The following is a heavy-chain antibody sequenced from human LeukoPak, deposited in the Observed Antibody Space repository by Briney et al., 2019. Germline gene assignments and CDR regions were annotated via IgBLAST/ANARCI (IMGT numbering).Heavy chain of an antibody. CDR1: GFTFSSYW. Sequence: GGSLRLSCAASGFTFSSYWMTWVRQAPGKGLEWVANIKQDGSEAYYVDSVKGRFTVSRDNAKNSLYLQMNSLRAEDTAVYYCARDGEKYSGSYWDYWGQGTLVTVSS. CDR3: ARDGEKYSGSYWDY. CDR2: IKQDGSEA. J-gene: IGHJ4*02. V-gene: IGHV3-7*01. D-gene: IGHD1-26*01.